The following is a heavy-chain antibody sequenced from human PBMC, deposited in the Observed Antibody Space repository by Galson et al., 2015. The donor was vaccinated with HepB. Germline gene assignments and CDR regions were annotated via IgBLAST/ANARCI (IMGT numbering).Heavy chain of an antibody. Sequence: QSGAEVKKPGESLKISCKGSGDSFSTYWIGWVRQKPGKGLEWLGIIYYDDSDTRYSPSFEGGVTISADKSINTAYLQWSSLKASDSAIYYCATTKGQGSGIYLGSFDSWGQGTLVTVSS. CDR2: IYYDDSDT. V-gene: IGHV5-51*01. D-gene: IGHD3-10*01. J-gene: IGHJ5*01. CDR1: GDSFSTYW. CDR3: ATTKGQGSGIYLGSFDS.